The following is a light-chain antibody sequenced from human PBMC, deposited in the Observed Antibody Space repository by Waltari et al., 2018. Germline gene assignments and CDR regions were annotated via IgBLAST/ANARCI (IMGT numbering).Light chain of an antibody. Sequence: DIQLTQSPSTLSAFVGDRVTITCRASQNINRWLAWYQQKPGKAPKLLIYMASNLESGFTARFGGSGSGREFTLALGGLLPDDFATYCCHQHSNTFQSFGQGTKVEI. V-gene: IGKV1-5*03. J-gene: IGKJ1*01. CDR1: QNINRW. CDR3: HQHSNTFQS. CDR2: MAS.